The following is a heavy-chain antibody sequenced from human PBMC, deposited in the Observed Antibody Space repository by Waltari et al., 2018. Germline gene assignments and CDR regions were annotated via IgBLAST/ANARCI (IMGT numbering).Heavy chain of an antibody. J-gene: IGHJ4*02. CDR3: ARNFGYSSGWAPPDY. V-gene: IGHV4-38-2*01. CDR1: GYSISSGYY. CDR2: IYHSGST. D-gene: IGHD6-19*01. Sequence: QVQLQESGPGLVKPSETLSLTCAVSGYSISSGYYCGWIRQPPGKGLEWIGSIYHSGSTYYNPSLKSRVTISVDTSKNQFSLKLSSVTAADTAVYYCARNFGYSSGWAPPDYWGQGTLVTVSS.